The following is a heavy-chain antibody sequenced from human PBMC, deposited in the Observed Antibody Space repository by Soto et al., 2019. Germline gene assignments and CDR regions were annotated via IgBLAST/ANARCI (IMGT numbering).Heavy chain of an antibody. CDR1: GGSISSYY. D-gene: IGHD6-19*01. J-gene: IGHJ5*02. CDR3: TREQSDDNYFDP. CDR2: IYYSGGT. Sequence: SETLSLTCTVSGGSISSYYWSWIRQPPGKGLEWIGYIYYSGGTNYNPSLKSRVTISLDKSKSQFSLRLISVTAADTAVYYCTREQSDDNYFDPWGQGTRV. V-gene: IGHV4-59*01.